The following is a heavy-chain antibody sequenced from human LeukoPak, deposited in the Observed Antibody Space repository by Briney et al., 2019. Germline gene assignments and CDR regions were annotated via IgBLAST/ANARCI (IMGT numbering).Heavy chain of an antibody. CDR3: AKEKNDYSDYSYMDV. Sequence: PGGSLRLSCAASGFTFSSYALHWVRQGPGKGLEWVGIISYDGTNKNLADSVNGRFTISRDNTKNTLYLQMNSLRAEDTAAYYCAKEKNDYSDYSYMDVWGKGTTVTVSS. CDR2: ISYDGTNK. V-gene: IGHV3-30*04. J-gene: IGHJ6*03. CDR1: GFTFSSYA. D-gene: IGHD4-11*01.